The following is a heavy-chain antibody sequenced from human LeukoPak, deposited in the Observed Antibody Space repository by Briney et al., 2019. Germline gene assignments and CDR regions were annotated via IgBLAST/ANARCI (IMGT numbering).Heavy chain of an antibody. J-gene: IGHJ4*02. CDR3: AKSFDFSNGHSPILTPFDS. CDR1: GFTFSISA. CDR2: IIAGGIRT. Sequence: PGGSLRLSCAASGFTFSISAMSWGRQAPGEGLEWGSSIIAGGIRTYYADSVKGRFTISRDNSKNTLSLQMNSLRDDAIGVYYCAKSFDFSNGHSPILTPFDSWGQGTLVSVSS. V-gene: IGHV3-23*01. D-gene: IGHD3-3*01.